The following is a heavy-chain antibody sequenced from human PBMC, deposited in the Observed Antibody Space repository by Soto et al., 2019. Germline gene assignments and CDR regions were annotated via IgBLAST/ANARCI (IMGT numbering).Heavy chain of an antibody. D-gene: IGHD3-10*01. CDR3: ARDMGFGLSDY. Sequence: QVQLVQSGAEVKKPGASVKVSCKASGYTFTSYAMHWVRQAPGQRLEWMGWINAGNGNTKYSQKFQGRVAITRDTSASTAYMELSSLRSEDTAVYYCARDMGFGLSDYWGQGTLVTVSS. V-gene: IGHV1-3*01. J-gene: IGHJ4*02. CDR2: INAGNGNT. CDR1: GYTFTSYA.